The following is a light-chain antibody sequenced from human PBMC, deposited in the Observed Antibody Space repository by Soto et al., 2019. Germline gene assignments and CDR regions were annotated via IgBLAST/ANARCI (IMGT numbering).Light chain of an antibody. CDR3: SSYTSSSLYV. CDR2: EVT. V-gene: IGLV2-14*01. CDR1: SSDIGGHHF. Sequence: QSALTQPASVSGSPGQSITISCTGTSSDIGGHHFVSWYQQQSGKAPKLVIYEVTDRPSGVSDRFSGSKSGNTASLTISGLQPEEEADYYCSSYTSSSLYVFGTGTRSPS. J-gene: IGLJ1*01.